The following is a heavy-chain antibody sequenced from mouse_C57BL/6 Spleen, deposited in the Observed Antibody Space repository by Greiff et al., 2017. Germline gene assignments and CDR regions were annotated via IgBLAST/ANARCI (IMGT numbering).Heavy chain of an antibody. J-gene: IGHJ1*03. CDR2: IWTGGGT. CDR3: ASFTTVVAHWYFDV. Sequence: VKLMESGPGLVAPSQSLSITCTVSGFSLTSYAISWVRQPPGKGLEWLGVIWTGGGTNYNSALKSRLSISKDNSKSQVFLKMNSLQTDDTARYYCASFTTVVAHWYFDVWGTGTTVTVSS. D-gene: IGHD1-1*01. V-gene: IGHV2-9-1*01. CDR1: GFSLTSYA.